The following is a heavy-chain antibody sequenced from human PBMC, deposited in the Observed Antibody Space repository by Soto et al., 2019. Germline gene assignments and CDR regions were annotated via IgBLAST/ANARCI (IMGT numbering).Heavy chain of an antibody. D-gene: IGHD5-12*01. CDR1: GFTFSSYA. V-gene: IGHV3-30-3*01. J-gene: IGHJ6*02. CDR3: ARDSSYEQGYYYGMDV. CDR2: ISYDGSNK. Sequence: GGSLRLSCAASGFTFSSYAMHWVRQAPGKGLEWVAVISYDGSNKYYADSVKGRFTISRDNSKNTLYLQMNSLRAEDTAVYYCARDSSYEQGYYYGMDVWGQGTTVTVSS.